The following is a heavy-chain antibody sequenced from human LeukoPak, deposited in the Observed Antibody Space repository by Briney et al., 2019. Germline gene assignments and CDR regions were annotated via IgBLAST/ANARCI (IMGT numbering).Heavy chain of an antibody. CDR2: ISSDGNNG. CDR3: ANPKSTSLIMYYFDY. Sequence: GGSLRLSCAASGFTFSSYAMHWVRQAPGKGLEWVALISSDGNNGYYADSVKGRFTISRDNSKNTLYLQMNSLRAEDTAVYYCANPKSTSLIMYYFDYWGQGTLVTVSS. J-gene: IGHJ4*02. CDR1: GFTFSSYA. V-gene: IGHV3-30*04. D-gene: IGHD1-1*01.